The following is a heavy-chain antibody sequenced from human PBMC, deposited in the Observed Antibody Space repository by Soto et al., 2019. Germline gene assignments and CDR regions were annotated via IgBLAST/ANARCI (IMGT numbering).Heavy chain of an antibody. CDR3: ARDLKPSEALAQYYFDY. CDR1: GFTFIDYY. V-gene: IGHV3-11*01. D-gene: IGHD1-1*01. CDR2: ISSSGITI. J-gene: IGHJ4*01. Sequence: GGSLRLSCEASGFTFIDYYISWIRQAPWKGLEWISYISSSGITIYHADSVKGRFTISRDNAKNSLYLQMNGLRAEDTAVYYCARDLKPSEALAQYYFDYFGNGILATLSS.